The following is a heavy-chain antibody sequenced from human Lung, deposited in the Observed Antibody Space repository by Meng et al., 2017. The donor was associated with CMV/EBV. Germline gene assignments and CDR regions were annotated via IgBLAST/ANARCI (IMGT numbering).Heavy chain of an antibody. CDR3: ARALDTAMVTFDY. V-gene: IGHV4-30-4*08. Sequence: QVPLHESGPGLVQPSQTLSLTCTVSGGSISSGDYYWSWIRQPPGKGLEWIGYIYYSGSTYYNPSLKSRVTISVDTSKNQFSLKLSSVTAADTAVYYCARALDTAMVTFDYWGQGTLVTVSS. J-gene: IGHJ4*02. CDR1: GGSISSGDYY. CDR2: IYYSGST. D-gene: IGHD5-18*01.